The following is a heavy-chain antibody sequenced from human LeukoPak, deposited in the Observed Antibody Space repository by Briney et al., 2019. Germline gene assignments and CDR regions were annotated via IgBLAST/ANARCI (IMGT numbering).Heavy chain of an antibody. CDR1: GYTFTSYA. Sequence: ASVKVSCKASGYTFTSYAMNWVRQAPGQGLEWMGWINTNTGNPTYAQGFTGRFVFSLDTSVSTAYLQISSLKAEDTAVYYCARALFKYGDDDSVGWFDPWGQGTLVTVSS. D-gene: IGHD4-17*01. CDR2: INTNTGNP. V-gene: IGHV7-4-1*02. J-gene: IGHJ5*02. CDR3: ARALFKYGDDDSVGWFDP.